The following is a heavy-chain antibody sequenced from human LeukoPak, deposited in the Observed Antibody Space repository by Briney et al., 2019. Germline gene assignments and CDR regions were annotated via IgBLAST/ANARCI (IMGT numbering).Heavy chain of an antibody. CDR3: ARHQAYCSSTSCYLDYYMDV. CDR2: IYPGDSDT. CDR1: GYSFSSYW. D-gene: IGHD2-2*01. J-gene: IGHJ6*03. Sequence: GESLKISCKGSGYSFSSYWIGWVRQMPGKGLEWMGIIYPGDSDTTYSPSFQGQVTISADKSISTAYLQWSSLKASDTAMYYCARHQAYCSSTSCYLDYYMDVWGKGTTVTVSS. V-gene: IGHV5-51*01.